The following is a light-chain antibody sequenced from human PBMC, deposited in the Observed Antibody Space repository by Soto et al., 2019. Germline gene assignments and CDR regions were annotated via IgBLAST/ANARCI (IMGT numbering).Light chain of an antibody. Sequence: EIVLTQSPATLSLSPGERATLSCRASQSVNSYLAWYQQKPGQAPRLLIYDASNRATGISARFSGSGSGTDFTLTISSLEPDDFAVYYCQQRGNWPPTFGQGTRLEIK. J-gene: IGKJ5*01. CDR3: QQRGNWPPT. CDR1: QSVNSY. V-gene: IGKV3-11*01. CDR2: DAS.